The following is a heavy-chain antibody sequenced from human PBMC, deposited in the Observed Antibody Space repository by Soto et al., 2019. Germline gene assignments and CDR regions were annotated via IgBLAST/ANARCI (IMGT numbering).Heavy chain of an antibody. CDR3: AREVAVAGTYWFDP. J-gene: IGHJ5*02. D-gene: IGHD6-19*01. CDR2: IYHSGST. Sequence: SETLSLTCAVSGGSISSGGYSWSWIRRPPGKGLEWIGYIYHSGSTYYNPSLKSRVTISVDRSKNQFSLKLSSVTAADTAVYYCAREVAVAGTYWFDPWGQGTLVTVSS. CDR1: GGSISSGGYS. V-gene: IGHV4-30-2*01.